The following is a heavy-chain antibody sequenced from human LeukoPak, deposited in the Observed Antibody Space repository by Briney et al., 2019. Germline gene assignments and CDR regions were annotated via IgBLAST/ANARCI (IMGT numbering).Heavy chain of an antibody. CDR2: FSHSGGNT. J-gene: IGHJ4*02. D-gene: IGHD1-26*01. CDR1: GFTFMSYD. CDR3: AKRSLVGSPRAFDS. Sequence: GGSLRLPCAACGFTFMSYDMRWGRQAPGRGPLGVSSFSHSGGNTYYADSVKGRFTISRDTSKSTLYLQMNSLRADDTAIYYCAKRSLVGSPRAFDSWGQGTLVTVSS. V-gene: IGHV3-23*01.